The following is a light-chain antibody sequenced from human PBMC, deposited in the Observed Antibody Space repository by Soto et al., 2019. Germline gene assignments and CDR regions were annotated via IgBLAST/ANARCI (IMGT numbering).Light chain of an antibody. CDR2: KAS. V-gene: IGKV1-5*03. CDR3: QQYNDNWT. CDR1: QSISSW. J-gene: IGKJ1*01. Sequence: DIQMTQSPSTLSASVGDRVTITCRASQSISSWLAWYQQKPGKAPKLLIYKASTLQSGVPSRFSGSGSGTELTLTNNSPQPYDSATYYCQQYNDNWTFGQGTKV.